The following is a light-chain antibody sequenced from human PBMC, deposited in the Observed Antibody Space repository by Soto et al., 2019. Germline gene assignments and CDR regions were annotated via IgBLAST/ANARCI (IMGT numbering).Light chain of an antibody. CDR3: LLSYRGVGV. CDR2: DTN. V-gene: IGLV7-46*01. J-gene: IGLJ2*01. CDR1: TGAVTTGHY. Sequence: QAVVTQELSLTVSPGGTVTLTCGSNTGAVTTGHYPYWFQQKPGQAPRTLIYDTNNKHSWTPARFSGSLLGGKAALTLSGAQPEDEADYYCLLSYRGVGVFGGGTKVTVL.